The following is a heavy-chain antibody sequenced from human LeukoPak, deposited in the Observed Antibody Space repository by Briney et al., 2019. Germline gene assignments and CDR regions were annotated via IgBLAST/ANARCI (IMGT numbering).Heavy chain of an antibody. V-gene: IGHV4-38-2*02. CDR3: ARITMVRGVIYYYYYYMDV. J-gene: IGHJ6*03. Sequence: SETLSLTCTVSGYSISSGYYWGWIRQPPGKGLEWTGSIDHSGSTYYNPSLKSRITISVDTSKNQFSLKLSSVTAADTAVYYCARITMVRGVIYYYYYYMDVWGKGTTVTISS. CDR1: GYSISSGYY. D-gene: IGHD3-10*01. CDR2: IDHSGST.